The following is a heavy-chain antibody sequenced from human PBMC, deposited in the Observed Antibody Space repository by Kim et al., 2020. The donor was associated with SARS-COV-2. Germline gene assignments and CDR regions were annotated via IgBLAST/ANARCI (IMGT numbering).Heavy chain of an antibody. V-gene: IGHV4-39*01. CDR3: TKPRAWANTFDV. Sequence: PSLRSRITMSQDTSKNPFSLRLSSVTAADTAVYYCTKPRAWANTFDVWGRGTMVTVSS. J-gene: IGHJ3*01. D-gene: IGHD2-8*01.